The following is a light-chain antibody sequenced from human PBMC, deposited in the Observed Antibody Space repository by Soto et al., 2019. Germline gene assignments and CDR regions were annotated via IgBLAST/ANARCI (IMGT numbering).Light chain of an antibody. Sequence: PSTLSASVGDRVTITCRARQSIRSWLPWYXXKXGXXXKXXXYKASSLEIGVQSRFSGSGSGTEFTLTISSLQPDDFATYYCQHYNSYSEAFGQGTKVDIK. CDR2: KAS. V-gene: IGKV1-5*03. J-gene: IGKJ1*01. CDR3: QHYNSYSEA. CDR1: QSIRSW.